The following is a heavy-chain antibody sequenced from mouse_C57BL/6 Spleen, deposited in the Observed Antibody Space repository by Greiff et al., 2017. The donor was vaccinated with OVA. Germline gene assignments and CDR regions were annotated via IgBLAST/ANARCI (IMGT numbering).Heavy chain of an antibody. V-gene: IGHV1-82*01. J-gene: IGHJ2*01. D-gene: IGHD2-3*01. CDR3: ARYDQGDFDY. CDR1: GYAFSSSW. CDR2: IYPGDGDT. Sequence: VQLQQSGPELVKPGASVKISCKASGYAFSSSWMNWVKQRPGKGLEWIGRIYPGDGDTNYNGKFKGKATLTADKSSSTAYMQLSSLTSEDSAVYFCARYDQGDFDYWGQGTTLTVSS.